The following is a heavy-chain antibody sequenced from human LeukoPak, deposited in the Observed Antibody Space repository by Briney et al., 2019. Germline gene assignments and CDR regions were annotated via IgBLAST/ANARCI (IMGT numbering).Heavy chain of an antibody. CDR2: IRSKPNAHAA. D-gene: IGHD3-16*02. V-gene: IGHV3-73*01. Sequence: ETLSLTCTVSGYSISSGYYWGWIRQPPGKGLEWVGRIRSKPNAHAAAYAASVKGQFIISRDDSKNTAYLQMNNVKTEDTAVYYCARLESLYTNKWYNWFDPWGQGTLVTVSS. CDR3: ARLESLYTNKWYNWFDP. J-gene: IGHJ5*02. CDR1: GYSISSGYY.